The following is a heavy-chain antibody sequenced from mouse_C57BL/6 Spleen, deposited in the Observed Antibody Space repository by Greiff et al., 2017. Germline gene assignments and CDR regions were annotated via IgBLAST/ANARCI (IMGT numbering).Heavy chain of an antibody. CDR1: YTFSRRVH. J-gene: IGHJ4*01. CDR2: GQGLEWIG. V-gene: IGHV1-87*01. Sequence: QVQLQQSGPELARPWASVKISCQAFYTFSRRVHFAIMDTNYWMQWVKQRPGQGLEWIGAIYPGNGVTSYNQKFTGTATLTADKSSSTSYMQLSSLTSEESAVYYCGWGKDAGCAMDDWGQGTSVTVSS. D-gene: IGHD2-3*01. CDR3: SEESAVYYCGWGKDAGCAMDD.